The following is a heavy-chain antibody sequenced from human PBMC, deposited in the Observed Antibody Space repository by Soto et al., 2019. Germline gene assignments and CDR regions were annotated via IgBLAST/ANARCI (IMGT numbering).Heavy chain of an antibody. CDR1: GYTFTSYY. J-gene: IGHJ4*02. CDR3: ARVISTVTTFSYYDY. Sequence: ASVKVSCKASGYTFTSYYMHWVRQAPGQGLEWMGIINPIVGIASYAQKFQGRVTMTADTSTSTVYMELSSLRSEDTAVYYCARVISTVTTFSYYDYWGQGTLVTVSS. CDR2: INPIVGIA. D-gene: IGHD4-17*01. V-gene: IGHV1-46*01.